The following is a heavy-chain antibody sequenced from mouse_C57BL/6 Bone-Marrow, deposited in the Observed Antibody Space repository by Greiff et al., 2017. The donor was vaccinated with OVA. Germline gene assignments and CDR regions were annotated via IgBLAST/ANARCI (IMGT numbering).Heavy chain of an antibody. D-gene: IGHD4-1*01. CDR2: FYPGSGSI. CDR1: GYTFTEYT. V-gene: IGHV1-62-2*01. J-gene: IGHJ4*01. CDR3: ERDGRLTGTWEDYYAMDY. Sequence: VQLQQSGAELVKPGASVKLSCKASGYTFTEYTIHWVKQRSGQGLEWIGWFYPGSGSIKYNEKFKDKATLTADKSSSTVYMELSRFTSEDSAVYFCERDGRLTGTWEDYYAMDYWGQGTSVTVSS.